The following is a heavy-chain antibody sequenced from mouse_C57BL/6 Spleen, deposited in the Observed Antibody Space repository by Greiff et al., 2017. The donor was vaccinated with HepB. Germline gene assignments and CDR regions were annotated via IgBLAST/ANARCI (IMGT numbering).Heavy chain of an antibody. D-gene: IGHD2-3*01. J-gene: IGHJ2*01. Sequence: VQLKESGGGLVKPGGSLKLSCAASGFTFSDYGMHWVRQAPEKGLEWVAYISSGSSTIYYADTVKGRFTISRDNAKNTLFLQMTSLRSEDTAMYYCARGELYDFPCFDYWGQGTTLTVSS. CDR3: ARGELYDFPCFDY. V-gene: IGHV5-17*01. CDR2: ISSGSSTI. CDR1: GFTFSDYG.